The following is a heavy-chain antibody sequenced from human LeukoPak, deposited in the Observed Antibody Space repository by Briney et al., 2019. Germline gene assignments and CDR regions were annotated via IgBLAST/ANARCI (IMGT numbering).Heavy chain of an antibody. D-gene: IGHD2-21*01. CDR1: GFTVSSNY. CDR3: ARGGRSAYFLDY. Sequence: GGSLRLSCAASGFTVSSNYMSWVRQAPGKGLEWVSRIKYDGSSTSYADSVKGRFTISRDNAKNTVYVNMHSLRDEDTAVYYCARGGRSAYFLDYWGQGNLVTVSS. V-gene: IGHV3-74*01. CDR2: IKYDGSST. J-gene: IGHJ4*02.